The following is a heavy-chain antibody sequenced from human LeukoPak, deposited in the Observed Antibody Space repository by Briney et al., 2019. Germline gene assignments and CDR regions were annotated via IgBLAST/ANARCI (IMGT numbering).Heavy chain of an antibody. V-gene: IGHV3-21*01. J-gene: IGHJ6*03. Sequence: GGSLRLSCAASGFTFSSYSMKWVRQAPGKGLEWVSSISSSSSYIYYADSVKGRFTISRDNAKNSLYLQMNSLRAEDTAVYYCARVREVAARDVYYYMDVWGKGTTVTVSS. CDR2: ISSSSSYI. CDR3: ARVREVAARDVYYYMDV. CDR1: GFTFSSYS. D-gene: IGHD6-6*01.